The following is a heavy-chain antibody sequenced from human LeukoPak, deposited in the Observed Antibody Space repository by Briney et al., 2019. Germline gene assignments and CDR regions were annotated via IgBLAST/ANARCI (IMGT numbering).Heavy chain of an antibody. V-gene: IGHV5-51*01. CDR2: IYPGGSET. J-gene: IGHJ4*02. CDR3: ARASRDGYNQNFDH. CDR1: GHTFASLW. Sequence: GDSLKISCKGSGHTFASLWIGCVRHMPGKGLEWMGIIYPGGSETRYDPSFQGQVTISADRSTSTAYLQWSSLRASDTAMYYCARASRDGYNQNFDHWGQGTLVTVSS. D-gene: IGHD5-24*01.